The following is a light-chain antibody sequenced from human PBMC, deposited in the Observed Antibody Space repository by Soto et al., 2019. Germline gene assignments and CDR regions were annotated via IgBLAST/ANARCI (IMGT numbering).Light chain of an antibody. CDR1: SSNIGAGYG. CDR3: QSYDSSLSAVL. V-gene: IGLV1-40*01. J-gene: IGLJ2*01. CDR2: GNS. Sequence: QSVLTQPPSVSGAPGQRVTISCTGSSSNIGAGYGVHWYQHLPGTAPKLLMYGNSIRPSGVPDRFSGSKSGTAASLAITGLQAEDEADYYCQSYDSSLSAVLFGGGTQLTVL.